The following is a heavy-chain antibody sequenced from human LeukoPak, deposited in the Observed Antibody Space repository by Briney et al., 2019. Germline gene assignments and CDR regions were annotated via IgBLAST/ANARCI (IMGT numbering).Heavy chain of an antibody. CDR1: GFTFSSYA. D-gene: IGHD1-26*01. CDR3: ARDGGSYDFDY. J-gene: IGHJ4*02. CDR2: ISYDGSNK. V-gene: IGHV3-30-3*01. Sequence: GGSLRLSCAASGFTFSSYAMHWVRQAPGKGLEWVAVISYDGSNKYYADSVKGRFTISRDNSKNTLYPQMNSLRAEDTAVYYCARDGGSYDFDYWGQGTLVTVSS.